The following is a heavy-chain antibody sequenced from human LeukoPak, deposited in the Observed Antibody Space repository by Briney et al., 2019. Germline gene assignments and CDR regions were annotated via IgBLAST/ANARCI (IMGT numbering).Heavy chain of an antibody. CDR3: ARALGGEISGWYQNVY. Sequence: PGGSLRLSCAASGFTFSSYWTNWVRQAPGKGLEWVANIKQDGSEKYYVDSVKGRFTISRDNAKNSLYLQMSSLRAEDTAVYYCARALGGEISGWYQNVYWGQGTLVTVSS. CDR2: IKQDGSEK. J-gene: IGHJ4*02. D-gene: IGHD6-19*01. CDR1: GFTFSSYW. V-gene: IGHV3-7*01.